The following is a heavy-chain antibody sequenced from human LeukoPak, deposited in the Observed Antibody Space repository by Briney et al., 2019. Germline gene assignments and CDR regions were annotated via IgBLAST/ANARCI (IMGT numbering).Heavy chain of an antibody. J-gene: IGHJ4*02. CDR3: ARDRNYDYIWGSYRPNYFDY. CDR1: GFTFSSYT. V-gene: IGHV3-21*01. CDR2: ISGSSSYM. D-gene: IGHD3-16*02. Sequence: PGGSLRLSCAASGFTFSSYTMNWVRQAPGKGLEWVSSISGSSSYMYYADSVKGRFTISRDNAKNSLYLQMNSLRAEDTAVYYCARDRNYDYIWGSYRPNYFDYRGQGTLVAVSS.